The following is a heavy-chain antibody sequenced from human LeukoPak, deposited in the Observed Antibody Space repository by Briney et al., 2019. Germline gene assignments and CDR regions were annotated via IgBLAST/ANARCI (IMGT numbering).Heavy chain of an antibody. CDR1: GFTFSNHV. CDR3: AKDLWWFGEFPNVFDI. Sequence: GGSLRLSCAAPGFTFSNHVMIWVRQAPGKGLEWVQAISGSGGSTYYAESVKRRVTIPSDNPKHKLYLQMNSLRAEDTAVYYCAKDLWWFGEFPNVFDIWGQGTMVSVSS. V-gene: IGHV3-23*01. J-gene: IGHJ3*02. CDR2: ISGSGGST. D-gene: IGHD3-10*01.